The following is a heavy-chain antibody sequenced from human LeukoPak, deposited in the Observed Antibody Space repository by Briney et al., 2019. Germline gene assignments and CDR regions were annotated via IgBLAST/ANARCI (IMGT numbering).Heavy chain of an antibody. CDR1: GFTFTSNW. V-gene: IGHV3-7*05. CDR2: INSDGSGQ. D-gene: IGHD6-13*01. J-gene: IGHJ4*02. CDR3: ARDPPTRQYTNSFSLDY. Sequence: PGGSLRLSCAASGFTFTSNWMTWVRQAPGQGLEWVANINSDGSGQYYVDSVKGRFTISRDNAKNSLYLQINSLRAEDTAVYYCARDPPTRQYTNSFSLDYWGQGTLVTVSS.